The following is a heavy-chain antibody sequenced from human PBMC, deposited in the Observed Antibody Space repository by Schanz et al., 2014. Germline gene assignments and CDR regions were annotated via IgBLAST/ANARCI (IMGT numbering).Heavy chain of an antibody. CDR2: LWHDGCKK. V-gene: IGHV3-30*02. D-gene: IGHD4-17*01. CDR1: GFTFSSYD. J-gene: IGHJ4*01. Sequence: VQLLESGGGLVQPGGSLRLSCVASGFTFSSYDVFWVRQAPGKGLEWVAILWHDGCKKYYADSVKGRFTVSRDNSNNSFYLQLNSLTAEDTSVYYCARDFHGYGPHHGYWSHRPLVSYSP. CDR3: ARDFHGYGPHHGY.